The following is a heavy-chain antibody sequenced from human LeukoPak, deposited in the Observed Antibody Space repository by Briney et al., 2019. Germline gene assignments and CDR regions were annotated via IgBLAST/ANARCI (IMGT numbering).Heavy chain of an antibody. D-gene: IGHD3-10*01. CDR2: ISYDGSNK. CDR3: AAVEGYYGSGAPWWFDP. V-gene: IGHV3-30*03. J-gene: IGHJ5*02. Sequence: PGGSLRLSCAASGFTFSSYGMHWVRQAPGKGLEWVAVISYDGSNKYYADSVKGRFTISRDNSKNTLYLQMNSLRAEDTAVYYCAAVEGYYGSGAPWWFDPWGQGTLVTVSS. CDR1: GFTFSSYG.